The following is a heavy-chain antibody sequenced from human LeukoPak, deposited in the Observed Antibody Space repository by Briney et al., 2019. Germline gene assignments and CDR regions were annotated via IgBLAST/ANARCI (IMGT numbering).Heavy chain of an antibody. CDR1: GFTFSSYA. CDR2: ISGSGGST. J-gene: IGHJ6*03. CDR3: AREAGYYGDYAYYYYMDV. Sequence: GGSLRLSCAASGFTFSSYAMSWVRQAPGKGLEWVSAISGSGGSTYYADSVKGRFTISRDNSKNTLYLQMNSLRAEDTAVYYCAREAGYYGDYAYYYYMDVWGKGTTVTISS. V-gene: IGHV3-23*01. D-gene: IGHD4-17*01.